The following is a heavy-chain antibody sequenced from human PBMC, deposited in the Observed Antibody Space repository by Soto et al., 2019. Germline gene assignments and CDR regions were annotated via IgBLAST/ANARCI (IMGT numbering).Heavy chain of an antibody. J-gene: IGHJ4*02. D-gene: IGHD3-22*01. CDR3: ARVGYYYDSSGYPYY. CDR1: GYTFTSYA. V-gene: IGHV1-3*01. Sequence: ASVKVSCKASGYTFTSYAMHWVRQAPGQRLEWMGWINAGNGNTKYSQKFQGRVTITRDTSASTAYMELSSLRSEDTAVYYCARVGYYYDSSGYPYYWGQGTLVTVSS. CDR2: INAGNGNT.